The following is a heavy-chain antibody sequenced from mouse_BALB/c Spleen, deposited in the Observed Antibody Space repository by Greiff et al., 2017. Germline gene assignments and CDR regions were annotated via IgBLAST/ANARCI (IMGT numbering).Heavy chain of an antibody. CDR2: ISYSGST. J-gene: IGHJ1*01. D-gene: IGHD1-1*01. CDR3: ARGDYYGSSYWYFDV. Sequence: VQLQQPGPGLVKPSQSLSLTCTVTGYSITSDYAWNCIRQFPGNKLEWMGYISYSGSTSYNPSLKSRISITRDTSKNQFFLQLNSVTTEDTATYYCARGDYYGSSYWYFDVWGAGTTVTVSS. CDR1: GYSITSDYA. V-gene: IGHV3-2*02.